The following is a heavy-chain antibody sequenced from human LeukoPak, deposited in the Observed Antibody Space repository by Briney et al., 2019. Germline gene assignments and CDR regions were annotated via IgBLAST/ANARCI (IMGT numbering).Heavy chain of an antibody. CDR3: ARGLRGYMDV. D-gene: IGHD3-10*01. CDR1: GGSFSGYY. J-gene: IGHJ6*03. V-gene: IGHV4-34*01. CDR2: IDYSGST. Sequence: SETLSLTCAVYGGSFSGYYWSWIRQPPGKGLEWIGEIDYSGSTNYNPSLKSRVTISVDTSKNQFSLKLSSVTAAGTAVYYCARGLRGYMDVWGKGTTVTVSS.